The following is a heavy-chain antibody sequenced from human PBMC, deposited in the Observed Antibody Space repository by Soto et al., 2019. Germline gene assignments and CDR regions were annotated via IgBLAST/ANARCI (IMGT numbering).Heavy chain of an antibody. CDR2: IDWEDTK. CDR1: GFSLSGTGMR. CDR3: ARAFYGMDV. V-gene: IGHV2-70*04. Sequence: SGPALVNPXQTLTLTCTVSGFSLSGTGMRVTWIRQPPGKALEWLARIDWEDTKLYSSSLKTRLTISRDTSKNQVVLTMTSMDPTDTGTYYCARAFYGMDVWGQGTTVTVSS. J-gene: IGHJ6*02.